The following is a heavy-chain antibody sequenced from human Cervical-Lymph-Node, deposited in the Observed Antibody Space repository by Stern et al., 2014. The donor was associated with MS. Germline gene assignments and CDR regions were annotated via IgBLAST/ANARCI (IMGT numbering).Heavy chain of an antibody. Sequence: QVQLVQSGTEVKKPGASVKVSCKASGYTFTVYGFSWVRQAPGQGLEWMGWISPYNGKTNNAQKFQGRVTMTTDTSTTTAYMELRSLRSDDTAVYYCASDSEYCSGGSCYSLDYWGQGTLVTVSS. J-gene: IGHJ4*02. CDR1: GYTFTVYG. CDR3: ASDSEYCSGGSCYSLDY. D-gene: IGHD2-15*01. CDR2: ISPYNGKT. V-gene: IGHV1-18*01.